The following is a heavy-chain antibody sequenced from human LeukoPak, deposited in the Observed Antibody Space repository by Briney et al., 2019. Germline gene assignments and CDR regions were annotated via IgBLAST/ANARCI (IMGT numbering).Heavy chain of an antibody. CDR2: IKQDGSET. Sequence: GGSLRLSCAASDFTFSDFWMAWVRQAPGKGLEWVAIIKQDGSETHYVDSVKGRFSISRDNAKNSLYLQMNSLRGEDTALYYCVRGSGWLLDSWDQGTLVTVSS. CDR3: VRGSGWLLDS. CDR1: DFTFSDFW. J-gene: IGHJ5*01. D-gene: IGHD6-19*01. V-gene: IGHV3-7*04.